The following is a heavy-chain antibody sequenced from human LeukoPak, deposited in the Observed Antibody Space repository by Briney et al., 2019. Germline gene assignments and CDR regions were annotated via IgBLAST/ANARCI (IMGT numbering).Heavy chain of an antibody. D-gene: IGHD3-22*01. CDR1: GGTFSSYA. CDR2: IIPIFGTA. J-gene: IGHJ4*02. V-gene: IGHV1-69*13. CDR3: ASGDGYYDSSGYPMDY. Sequence: SVKVSCTASGGTFSSYAISWVRQAPGQGLEWMGGIIPIFGTANYAQKFQGRVTITADESTSTAYMGLSSLRSEDTAVYYCASGDGYYDSSGYPMDYWGQGTLVTVSS.